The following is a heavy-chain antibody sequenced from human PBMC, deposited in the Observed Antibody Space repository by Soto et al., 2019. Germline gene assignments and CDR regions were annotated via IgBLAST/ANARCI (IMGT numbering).Heavy chain of an antibody. J-gene: IGHJ4*02. D-gene: IGHD5-18*01. CDR2: IFYSGST. CDR3: ARGAADTAMVDS. V-gene: IGHV4-59*01. CDR1: GGPIRSYY. Sequence: SETLSLTCTVSGGPIRSYYWTWIRQPPGKGLEWLGYIFYSGSTFYNTSLKSRVTISIHTSKRQFSLQLTSVTAADTAVYYCARGAADTAMVDSWGQGTLVTVSS.